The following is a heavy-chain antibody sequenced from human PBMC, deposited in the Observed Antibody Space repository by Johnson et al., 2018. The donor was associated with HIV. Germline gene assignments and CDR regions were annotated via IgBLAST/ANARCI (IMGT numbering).Heavy chain of an antibody. J-gene: IGHJ3*02. CDR2: IYSGGST. CDR3: ARDGYSSGWYGNDAFDI. CDR1: GFTFSSYW. Sequence: VQLVESGGGLVQPGGSLRLSCAASGFTFSSYWMSWVRQAPGKGLEWVSVIYSGGSTYYADSVKGRFTISRDNSKNTLYLQMNSLRAEDTAVYYCARDGYSSGWYGNDAFDIWGQGTMVTVSS. V-gene: IGHV3-66*01. D-gene: IGHD6-19*01.